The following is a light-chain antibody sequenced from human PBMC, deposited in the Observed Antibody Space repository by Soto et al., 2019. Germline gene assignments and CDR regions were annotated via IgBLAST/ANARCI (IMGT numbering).Light chain of an antibody. Sequence: QSVLTQPPSVSAASGQKVTILCSGSSSNIGNNHVSWYQQLPGTAPKALIYDSYKRPSGIPERFSGSKSATSATLRITGLQAGDEADYYCATWDTSLSGVVFGGGTKLTVL. J-gene: IGLJ2*01. CDR1: SSNIGNNH. CDR2: DSY. V-gene: IGLV1-51*01. CDR3: ATWDTSLSGVV.